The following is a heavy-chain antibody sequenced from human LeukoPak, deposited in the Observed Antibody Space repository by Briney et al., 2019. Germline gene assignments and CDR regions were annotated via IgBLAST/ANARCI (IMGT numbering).Heavy chain of an antibody. CDR2: IYYSGST. J-gene: IGHJ6*02. D-gene: IGHD3-9*01. Sequence: SETLSLTCTVSGGSISSGGDYWSWIRQHPGKGLEWIGYIYYSGSTYYNPSLKSRVTISVDTSKNQFSLKLSSVTAADTAVYYCARELATYYDILTGYYPYGMDVWGQGTTVTVSS. CDR3: ARELATYYDILTGYYPYGMDV. CDR1: GGSISSGGDY. V-gene: IGHV4-31*03.